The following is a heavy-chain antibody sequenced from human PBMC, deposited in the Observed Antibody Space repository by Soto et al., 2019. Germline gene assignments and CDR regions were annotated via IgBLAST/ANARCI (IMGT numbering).Heavy chain of an antibody. CDR2: ISYDGSNK. D-gene: IGHD3-10*01. CDR1: GFTFSSYA. Sequence: QVQLVESGGGVVQPGRSLRLSCAASGFTFSSYAMHCVRQAPGKGLEWVAVISYDGSNKYYADSVKGRFTISRDNSKNTLYLQMNSLRAEDTAVYYCARVRFTMVRGVHDAFDIWGQGTMVTVSS. V-gene: IGHV3-30-3*01. J-gene: IGHJ3*02. CDR3: ARVRFTMVRGVHDAFDI.